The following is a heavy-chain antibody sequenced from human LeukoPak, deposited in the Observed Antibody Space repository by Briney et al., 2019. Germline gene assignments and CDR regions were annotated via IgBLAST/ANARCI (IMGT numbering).Heavy chain of an antibody. CDR2: IKHDGSEK. D-gene: IGHD1-26*01. V-gene: IGHV3-7*01. Sequence: GGSLRLSCAASGFTFSRSWMSWVRQAPGKGLEWVANIKHDGSEKYYVDSVKGRFTISRDNAKNSLYLQMNSLRVEDTAVYYCARGSDFYSGSYFSDFWGQGTMVAVPS. CDR1: GFTFSRSW. CDR3: ARGSDFYSGSYFSDF. J-gene: IGHJ3*01.